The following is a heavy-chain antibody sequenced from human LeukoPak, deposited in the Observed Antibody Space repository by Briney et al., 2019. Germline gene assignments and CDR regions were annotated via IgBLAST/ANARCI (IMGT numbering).Heavy chain of an antibody. CDR1: GYTFTSNY. J-gene: IGHJ4*02. CDR2: IYPRDGST. V-gene: IGHV1-46*01. Sequence: GASVKVSCTASGYTFTSNYIHWVRQAPGQGLEWMGMIYPRDGSTSYAQKFQGRVTVTRGTSTSTVHMELSGRRSEDTAVYYCARDQEGFDYWGQGTLVTVSS. CDR3: ARDQEGFDY.